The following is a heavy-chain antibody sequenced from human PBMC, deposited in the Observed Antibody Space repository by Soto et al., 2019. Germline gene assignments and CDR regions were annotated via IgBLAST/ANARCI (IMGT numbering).Heavy chain of an antibody. V-gene: IGHV4-59*01. CDR3: ATLDYGGNFDY. CDR1: GGSISSYY. CDR2: IYYSGST. D-gene: IGHD4-17*01. J-gene: IGHJ4*02. Sequence: SETLSLTCTVSGGSISSYYWSWIRQPPGKGLEWIGYIYYSGSTNYNPSLKSRVTISVDTSKNQFSLKLSSVTAADTAVYYCATLDYGGNFDYWGQGTLVTVSS.